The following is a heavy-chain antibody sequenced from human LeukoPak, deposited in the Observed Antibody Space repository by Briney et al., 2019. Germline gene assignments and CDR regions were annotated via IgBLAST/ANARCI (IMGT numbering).Heavy chain of an antibody. V-gene: IGHV3-23*01. J-gene: IGHJ4*02. CDR2: ISNGGTT. CDR3: AKEARQCDPDCFSLLDC. D-gene: IGHD2-21*02. CDR1: GFTFNSYS. Sequence: GGSLRLSCVASGFTFNSYSMSWVRQAPGKGLEWVSLISNGGTTYYADSVKGRFTISRDISENTLYLQMNSLRAEDTAVYYCAKEARQCDPDCFSLLDCWGQGTLVTVSS.